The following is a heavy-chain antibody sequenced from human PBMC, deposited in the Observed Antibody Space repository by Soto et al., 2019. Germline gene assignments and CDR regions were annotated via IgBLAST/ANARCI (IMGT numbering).Heavy chain of an antibody. CDR3: TRAGSDPGNFYISNYYAMDV. V-gene: IGHV3-53*01. J-gene: IGHJ6*02. CDR1: GFSVISDY. D-gene: IGHD3-10*01. CDR2: IYSGGDT. Sequence: PXVSLLLSCAASGFSVISDYMSWVRQAPGKGLEWVSLIYSGGDTYYADSVKGRFTISRDISSNTIYLHMTSLRADDTAIYYCTRAGSDPGNFYISNYYAMDVWGRGTTVTVSS.